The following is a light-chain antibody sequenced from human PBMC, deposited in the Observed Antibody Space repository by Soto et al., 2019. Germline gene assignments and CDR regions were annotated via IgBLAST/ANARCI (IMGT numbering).Light chain of an antibody. J-gene: IGLJ1*01. CDR2: EVS. CDR1: SSDVGGYKY. CDR3: NSYTSSSTLYV. Sequence: QSALAQPASVSGSPGQAITISCTGTSSDVGGYKYVSWYQQHPGKSPRLMVYEVSHRPSGVSHRFSGSKSGNTASLTISGLQAEDEADYYCNSYTSSSTLYVFGTGTKVT. V-gene: IGLV2-14*01.